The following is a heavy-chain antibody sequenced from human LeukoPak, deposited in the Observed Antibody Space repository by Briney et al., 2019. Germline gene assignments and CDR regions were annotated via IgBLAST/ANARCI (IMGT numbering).Heavy chain of an antibody. J-gene: IGHJ6*03. CDR2: ISGSGGST. CDR1: GFTFSSYA. V-gene: IGHV3-23*01. Sequence: GGSLRLSCAASGFTFSSYAMSWVRQAPGKGLEWVSAISGSGGSTYYADSVKGRFTISRDNSKNTLYLQMNSLRAEDTAVHYCAKADSHRGYSYATLAYYYMDVWGEGTTVTVSS. D-gene: IGHD5-18*01. CDR3: AKADSHRGYSYATLAYYYMDV.